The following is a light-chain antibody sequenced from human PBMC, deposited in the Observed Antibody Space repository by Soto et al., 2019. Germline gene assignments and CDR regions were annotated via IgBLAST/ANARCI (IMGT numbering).Light chain of an antibody. CDR2: YAS. CDR1: QSVRTN. CDR3: QQYNSYTWT. V-gene: IGKV3-15*01. J-gene: IGKJ1*01. Sequence: EVMMTQFPDTVSVTAGETVTLSCGASQSVRTNLAWYQQRPGQAPRLLIHYASTRESEIPARFSGSGAGTKFTLAISSLQSEDFATDYCQQYNSYTWTFGQGTKVDIK.